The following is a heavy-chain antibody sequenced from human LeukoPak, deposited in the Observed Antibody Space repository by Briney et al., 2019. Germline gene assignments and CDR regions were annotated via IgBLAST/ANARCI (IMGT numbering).Heavy chain of an antibody. D-gene: IGHD3-10*01. CDR1: GFTVSSNY. CDR3: ARDRDAWFGELSSFDY. V-gene: IGHV3-53*01. Sequence: PGGSLRLSCAASGFTVSSNYMSWVRQAPGKGLEWVSVIYSGGSTYYADSVKGRFTISRDNSKNTLYLQMNSLRAEDTAVYYCARDRDAWFGELSSFDYWGQGTLVTVSS. J-gene: IGHJ4*02. CDR2: IYSGGST.